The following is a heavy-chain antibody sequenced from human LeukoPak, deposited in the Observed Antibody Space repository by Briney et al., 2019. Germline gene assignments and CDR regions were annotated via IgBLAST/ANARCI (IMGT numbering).Heavy chain of an antibody. CDR3: ARALHSSSWPLGVFDY. CDR1: GFTFSSYS. V-gene: IGHV3-21*01. Sequence: GGSLRLSCAASGFTFSSYSMNWVRQAPGKGLEWVSSISSSSSYIYYADSVKGRFTISRDNAKNSLSLQMNSLRAEDTAVYYRARALHSSSWPLGVFDYWGQGTLVTVSS. CDR2: ISSSSSYI. D-gene: IGHD6-13*01. J-gene: IGHJ4*02.